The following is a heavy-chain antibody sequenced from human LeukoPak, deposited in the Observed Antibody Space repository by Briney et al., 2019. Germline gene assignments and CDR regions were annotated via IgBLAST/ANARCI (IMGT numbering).Heavy chain of an antibody. CDR1: GGSFSGYY. CDR3: ARDYYYGKDV. V-gene: IGHV4-34*01. CDR2: INHSGST. Sequence: SETLSLTCAVYGGSFSGYYWSWIRQPPGKGLEWIGEINHSGSTNYNPSLKSRVTISVDTSKNQFSLKLSSVTAADTAVYYCARDYYYGKDVWGKGTTVTVSS. J-gene: IGHJ6*04.